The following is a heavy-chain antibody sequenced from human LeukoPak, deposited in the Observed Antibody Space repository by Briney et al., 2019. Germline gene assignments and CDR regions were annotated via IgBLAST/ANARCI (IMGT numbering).Heavy chain of an antibody. CDR3: ARDPGGFGELFGTSGLDV. CDR1: GGSISSGGYY. J-gene: IGHJ6*02. V-gene: IGHV4-31*03. Sequence: PSQTLSLTCTVSGGSISSGGYYWSWIRQHPGKGLEWIGYIYYSGSTYYNPSLKSRVTISVDTSKNQFSLKLSSVTAADTAVYYCARDPGGFGELFGTSGLDVWGQGTTVLVSS. CDR2: IYYSGST. D-gene: IGHD3-10*01.